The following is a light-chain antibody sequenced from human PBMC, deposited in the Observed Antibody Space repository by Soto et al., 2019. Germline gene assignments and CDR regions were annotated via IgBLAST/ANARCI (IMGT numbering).Light chain of an antibody. CDR1: QSVSSSN. J-gene: IGKJ2*01. CDR3: QQYDNSPYT. Sequence: VLTQSPGTLSLSPGERATLSCRASQSVSSSNLAWYQKKPGQAPRVLIYGASTRATGSPDGFSGSGSGTAFTLTISRLEPEDFAVYYCQQYDNSPYTFGQGTNLEIK. V-gene: IGKV3-20*01. CDR2: GAS.